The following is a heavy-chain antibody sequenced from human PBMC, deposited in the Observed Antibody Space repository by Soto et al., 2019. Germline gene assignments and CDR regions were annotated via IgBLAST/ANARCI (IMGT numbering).Heavy chain of an antibody. CDR2: IIPILGIA. CDR1: GGTFSSYT. Sequence: QVQLVQSGAEGKKPGPSVKVSCKASGGTFSSYTIRGVRQAPGQGLEWRARIIPILGIANYAQKFQGRVTITADKSTSTAYMELSSLRSEDTAVYYCARDHWIVPAATPYYYYGMDVWGQGTTVTVSS. D-gene: IGHD2-2*01. V-gene: IGHV1-69*08. CDR3: ARDHWIVPAATPYYYYGMDV. J-gene: IGHJ6*02.